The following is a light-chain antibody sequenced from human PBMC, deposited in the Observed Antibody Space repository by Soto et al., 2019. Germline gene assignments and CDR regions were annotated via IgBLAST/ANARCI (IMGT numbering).Light chain of an antibody. CDR1: QSVSRY. Sequence: VLTKSPATLSLSPRKRATLTCRASQSVSRYLAWYQQKPGQAPRFLIYDASNRATGIPARFSGSGSGTDFTLTISSLEPEDFAVYYCQKRTDGRRITLGHGRRLEIK. V-gene: IGKV3-11*01. CDR2: DAS. CDR3: QKRTDGRRIT. J-gene: IGKJ5*01.